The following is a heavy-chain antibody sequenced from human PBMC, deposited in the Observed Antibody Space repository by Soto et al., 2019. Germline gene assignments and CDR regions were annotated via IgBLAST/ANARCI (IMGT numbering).Heavy chain of an antibody. CDR1: GSTVSSNY. CDR3: ARSTPDYYDSSGYLDY. V-gene: IGHV3-53*01. J-gene: IGHJ4*02. D-gene: IGHD3-22*01. Sequence: LRLSCAASGSTVSSNYMSWVRQAPGKGLEWVSVIYSGGSTYYADSVKGRFTISRDNSKNTLYLQMNSLRAEDTAVYYCARSTPDYYDSSGYLDYWGQGTLVTVSS. CDR2: IYSGGST.